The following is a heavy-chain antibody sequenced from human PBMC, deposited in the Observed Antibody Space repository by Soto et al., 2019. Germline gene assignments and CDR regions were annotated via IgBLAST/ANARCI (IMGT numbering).Heavy chain of an antibody. CDR2: IYYSGKT. V-gene: IGHV4-39*01. CDR1: GASITSTTYF. CDR3: AKNLPRTGRFDY. J-gene: IGHJ4*02. Sequence: QLQLHESGPGLVKPSETLSLTCSLSGASITSTTYFWAWIRQPPGKGLEWVGRIYYSGKTHYNPSLKSRATISVDRSRNQFSLQVSSVTAADTAVYYCAKNLPRTGRFDYWGQGTVVTFSS.